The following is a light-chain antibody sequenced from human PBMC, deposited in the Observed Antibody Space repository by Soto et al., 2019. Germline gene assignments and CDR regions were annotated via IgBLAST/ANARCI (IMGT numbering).Light chain of an antibody. J-gene: IGKJ4*01. CDR1: QSVSYN. CDR3: QQYKNWPPLT. CDR2: GAF. V-gene: IGKV3-15*01. Sequence: EIVMTQSPATLSVSPGETATLSCRASQSVSYNLAWYQQKPGQGPRLVIYGAFSRATGIPARFSGSGSRTEFTLTISSLQSEDFAVYYCQQYKNWPPLTFGGGTKVEIK.